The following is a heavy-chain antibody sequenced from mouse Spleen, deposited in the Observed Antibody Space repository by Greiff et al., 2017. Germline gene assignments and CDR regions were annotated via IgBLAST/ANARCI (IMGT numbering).Heavy chain of an antibody. CDR2: IWSDGST. CDR1: GFSLTSYG. Sequence: VQLQQSGPGLVAPSQSLSITCTISGFSLTSYGVHWVRQPPGKGLEWLVVIWSDGSTTYNSALKSRLSISKDNSKSQVFLKVNSLQADDTAMYYCARHDYSYAMDYWGQGTSVTVSS. V-gene: IGHV2-6-1*01. J-gene: IGHJ4*01. CDR3: ARHDYSYAMDY. D-gene: IGHD2-13*01.